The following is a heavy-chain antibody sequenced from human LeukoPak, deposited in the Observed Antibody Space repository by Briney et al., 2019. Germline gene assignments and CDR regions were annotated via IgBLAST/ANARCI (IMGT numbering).Heavy chain of an antibody. Sequence: PGGSLRLSCAASGFTFSSDATTWVRQAPGKGLELVSAISGSGGNTNYADSVKGRFTISRDNSKNTLYLQMTSLRAEDTAVYYCAKSLRAYYYMDVWGKGTTVTVSS. J-gene: IGHJ6*03. CDR2: ISGSGGNT. CDR3: AKSLRAYYYMDV. CDR1: GFTFSSDA. V-gene: IGHV3-23*01.